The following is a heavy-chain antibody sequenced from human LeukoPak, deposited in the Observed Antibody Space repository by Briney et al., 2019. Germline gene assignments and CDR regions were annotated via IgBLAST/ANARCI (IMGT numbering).Heavy chain of an antibody. D-gene: IGHD6-13*01. J-gene: IGHJ4*02. CDR2: INGDGITT. CDR1: EFTFRSYW. V-gene: IGHV3-74*01. Sequence: GWCLRLSCAASEFTFRSYWMHWVRQAPGKGLVWASRINGDGITTAYADSVKGRFTISRDNAKNTLYLQMNSLRAEDTAVYYCARSWASSWYWFDYWGQGTLVTVSS. CDR3: ARSWASSWYWFDY.